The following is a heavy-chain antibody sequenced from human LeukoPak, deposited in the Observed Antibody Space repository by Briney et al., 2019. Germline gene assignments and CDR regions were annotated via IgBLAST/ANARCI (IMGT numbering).Heavy chain of an antibody. CDR3: ARDAASGNNWFDP. CDR2: ISPSSRST. Sequence: PGGSLTLSCAASGFTFSSYSLNWLRQAPGMGLEGVSYISPSSRSTYCADSVKGRFTISRDNARNSLYLQMNSLSTEDTALYYCARDAASGNNWFDPWGQGTLVTVSS. J-gene: IGHJ5*02. D-gene: IGHD3-3*01. CDR1: GFTFSSYS. V-gene: IGHV3-48*01.